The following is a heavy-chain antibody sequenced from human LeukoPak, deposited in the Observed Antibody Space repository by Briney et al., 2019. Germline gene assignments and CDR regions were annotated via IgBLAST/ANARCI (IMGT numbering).Heavy chain of an antibody. CDR3: ARPRRDIVVVPAAIWFDP. J-gene: IGHJ5*02. Sequence: ASVKVSCKASGYTFTVYYMHWVRHALGQGPELMSWINPDNGGTNYAQKVQGRVTMSMDTSISTASVEMSGRRSDDEGVEFLARPRRDIVVVPAAIWFDPRGQGTLVAVSS. CDR2: INPDNGGT. CDR1: GYTFTVYY. V-gene: IGHV1-2*02. D-gene: IGHD2-2*01.